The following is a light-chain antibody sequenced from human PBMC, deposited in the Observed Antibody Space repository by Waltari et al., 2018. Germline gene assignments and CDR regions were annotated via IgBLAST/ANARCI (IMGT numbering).Light chain of an antibody. Sequence: EIVLTQYPATLSLSPGERATLSCRASQSVGSYLAWYQHRPGQAPSLLIYDASTRATGIPARFSGSGSGTDFTLTISSLEPEDFAVYYCQQRTNWPSLTFGGGTKVEIK. CDR3: QQRTNWPSLT. V-gene: IGKV3-11*01. CDR1: QSVGSY. J-gene: IGKJ4*01. CDR2: DAS.